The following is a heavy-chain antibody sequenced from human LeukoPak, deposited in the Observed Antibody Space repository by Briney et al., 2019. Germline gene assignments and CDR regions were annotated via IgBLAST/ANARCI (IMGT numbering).Heavy chain of an antibody. CDR3: AKALYGDPGDAFDF. V-gene: IGHV3-30*18. D-gene: IGHD4-17*01. J-gene: IGHJ3*01. Sequence: PGGSLRLSCAASGFTFTDYGMHWVRQAPGKGLEWVALISYDGSNKYFAESVKGRFTISRDNSKNTLYLQMDSLRPEDTAVYYCAKALYGDPGDAFDFWGQGTMVTVSS. CDR1: GFTFTDYG. CDR2: ISYDGSNK.